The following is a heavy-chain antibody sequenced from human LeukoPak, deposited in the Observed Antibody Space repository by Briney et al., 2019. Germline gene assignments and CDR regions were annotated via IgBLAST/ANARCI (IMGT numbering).Heavy chain of an antibody. CDR3: ARQMNGVLRYLIFDY. J-gene: IGHJ4*02. CDR2: FSYSGST. CDR1: GGSVSSSGFY. D-gene: IGHD3-9*01. Sequence: SETLSLTCTVSGGSVSSSGFYWGRIRQPPGKGLEWIGSFSYSGSTYYNPSLKSRVTISVGTSNNQFSLKLSSVTAADTAVYYCARQMNGVLRYLIFDYWGQGTLVTVSS. V-gene: IGHV4-39*01.